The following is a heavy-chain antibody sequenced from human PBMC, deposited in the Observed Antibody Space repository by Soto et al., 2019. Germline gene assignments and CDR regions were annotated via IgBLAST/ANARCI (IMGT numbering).Heavy chain of an antibody. CDR2: IYPGDSDT. J-gene: IGHJ6*02. V-gene: IGHV5-51*01. CDR1: GYSFSSYW. D-gene: IGHD6-19*01. Sequence: PGASLKISCKASGYSFSSYWIGWVRQMPGKGLEWMGIIYPGDSDTRYSPSFQGQVTISADKSISTAYLQWSSLKASDTAMYYCARPREAGKYYYGVDVWGQGTTVTVSS. CDR3: ARPREAGKYYYGVDV.